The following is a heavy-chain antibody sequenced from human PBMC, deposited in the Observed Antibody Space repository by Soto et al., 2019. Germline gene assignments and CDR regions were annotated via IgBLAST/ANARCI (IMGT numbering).Heavy chain of an antibody. CDR2: ISGSGGRT. CDR1: GFDFSNYA. V-gene: IGHV3-23*01. D-gene: IGHD2-21*02. Sequence: EVQLLESGGHLVQPGGSLRVSCAASGFDFSNYAMSWVRQAPGKGLEWVSGISGSGGRTYYADSVRGRFNISRDNSKTSLHLQMNYVRADDTAIYFCAKSVDHVLLVAPRFDYWGHGILVTVSS. J-gene: IGHJ4*01. CDR3: AKSVDHVLLVAPRFDY.